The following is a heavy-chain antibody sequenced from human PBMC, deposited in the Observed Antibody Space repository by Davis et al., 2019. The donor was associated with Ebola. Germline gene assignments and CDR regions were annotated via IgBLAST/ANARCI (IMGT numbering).Heavy chain of an antibody. CDR1: GYTFNSHY. V-gene: IGHV1-46*02. CDR2: INPSAGTT. J-gene: IGHJ6*04. CDR3: ARALGTGTPYGMDV. D-gene: IGHD1-1*01. Sequence: AASVKVSCKTSGYTFNSHYIHWVRQAPGQGLEWMGIINPSAGTTSYAQEFQGRVTMTRDTSTSTVYMALSSLRSEDTAVYYCARALGTGTPYGMDVWGKGTTVTVSS.